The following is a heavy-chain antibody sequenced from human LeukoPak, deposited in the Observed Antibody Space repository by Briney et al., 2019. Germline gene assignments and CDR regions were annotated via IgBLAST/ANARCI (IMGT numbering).Heavy chain of an antibody. CDR1: GFTFSNFA. Sequence: GGSLRLSCAASGFTFSNFAMNWVRQAPGKGLVWVSRINSDGSTTGYADSVKGRFTISRDNAKNTLYPQMNSLRVEDTAVYYCARDDWNSYWGQGTLVTVSS. V-gene: IGHV3-74*01. CDR2: INSDGSTT. J-gene: IGHJ4*02. D-gene: IGHD1-1*01. CDR3: ARDDWNSY.